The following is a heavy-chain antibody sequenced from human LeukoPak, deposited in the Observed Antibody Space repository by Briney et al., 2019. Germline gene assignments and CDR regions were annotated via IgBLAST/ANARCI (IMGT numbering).Heavy chain of an antibody. Sequence: SETLSLTCTVSGGSISSYYWSWIRQPAGKGLEWIGRIYTSGSTNYNPSLKSRVTMSVDTSKNQFSLKLSSVTAADTAVYYCASGSDYMVRGRRGLGYFDYWGQGTLVTVSS. CDR2: IYTSGST. V-gene: IGHV4-4*07. CDR3: ASGSDYMVRGRRGLGYFDY. D-gene: IGHD3-10*01. CDR1: GGSISSYY. J-gene: IGHJ4*02.